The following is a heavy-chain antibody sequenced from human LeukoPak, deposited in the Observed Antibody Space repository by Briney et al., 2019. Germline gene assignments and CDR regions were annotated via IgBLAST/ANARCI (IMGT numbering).Heavy chain of an antibody. D-gene: IGHD4-23*01. J-gene: IGHJ4*02. CDR1: GYTFTSYG. Sequence: ASVKVSCKASGYTFTSYGISWVRQAPGQGLEWMGWISAYNGNTNYAQKLQGRVTMTTDTSTSTAYMELRSLRSDDTAVYYCARGGIRTGAPWSGNSDPFDYWGQGTLVTVSS. CDR2: ISAYNGNT. V-gene: IGHV1-18*01. CDR3: ARGGIRTGAPWSGNSDPFDY.